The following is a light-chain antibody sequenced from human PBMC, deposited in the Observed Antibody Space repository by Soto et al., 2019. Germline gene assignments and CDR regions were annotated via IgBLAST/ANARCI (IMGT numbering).Light chain of an antibody. CDR3: SSYSTSSTLV. J-gene: IGLJ2*01. CDR1: ASDIGGYNY. CDR2: EVS. Sequence: QSALTQPASVSGSPGQSITISCTGTASDIGGYNYVSWYQQHPGRAPKLMIYEVSNRPSGVSYRFSGSKSGNTASLTISGLQAEDEADYSCSSYSTSSTLVFGGGTQLTVL. V-gene: IGLV2-14*01.